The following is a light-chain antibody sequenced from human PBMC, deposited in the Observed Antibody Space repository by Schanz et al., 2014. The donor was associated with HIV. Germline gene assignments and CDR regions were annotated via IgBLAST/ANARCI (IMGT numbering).Light chain of an antibody. CDR2: GAS. CDR1: QSVSSN. J-gene: IGKJ1*01. Sequence: EIVMTQSPATLSVSPGERATLSCRASQSVSSNLAWYQQKPGQAPRLLIYGASTRATGIPARFSGSGSGTEFTLTISSLQSEDVALYYCQQYNSWPRTFGQGTKVEIK. CDR3: QQYNSWPRT. V-gene: IGKV3-15*01.